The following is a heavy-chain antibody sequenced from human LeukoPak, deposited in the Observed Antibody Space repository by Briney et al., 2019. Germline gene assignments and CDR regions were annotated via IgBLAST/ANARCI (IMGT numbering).Heavy chain of an antibody. CDR3: ARRVTMVRGVISVHFDY. D-gene: IGHD3-10*01. J-gene: IGHJ4*02. CDR1: GGSISSSSHY. V-gene: IGHV4-39*07. CDR2: ISYSGST. Sequence: SETLSLTCTVSGGSISSSSHYWGWIRQPPGKGLEWIGSISYSGSTYYNPSLESRVTISVDTSKNQFSLKLSSVTAADTAVYYCARRVTMVRGVISVHFDYWGQGTLVTVSS.